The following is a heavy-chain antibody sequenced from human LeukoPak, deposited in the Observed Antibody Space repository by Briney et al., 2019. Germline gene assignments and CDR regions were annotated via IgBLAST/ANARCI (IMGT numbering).Heavy chain of an antibody. V-gene: IGHV4-4*02. CDR2: VHLNGRT. J-gene: IGHJ4*02. CDR3: AREGGFYRPLDY. Sequence: SGTLSLTCDVSGGSISTTNWWTWVRQPPGGGLEWIGEVHLNGRTHYSPPLESRVTMSVDMSENHVSLQLTSVTAADTAVYYCAREGGFYRPLDYSGPGTLVIVSA. CDR1: GGSISTTNW. D-gene: IGHD2/OR15-2a*01.